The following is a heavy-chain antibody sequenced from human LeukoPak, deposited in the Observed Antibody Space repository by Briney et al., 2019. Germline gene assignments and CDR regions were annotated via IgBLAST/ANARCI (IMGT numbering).Heavy chain of an antibody. D-gene: IGHD3-10*01. CDR2: IKQDGDEK. CDR3: ARDPRGSEYSHFDS. CDR1: GFTFSSYY. Sequence: PGGSLRLSCAASGFTFSSYYMSLVRQAPGKGLEWVANIKQDGDEKHYVDSVKGRFTISRDNAKSSLYLQMNSLRAEDTAVYYWARDPRGSEYSHFDSWGQGTQVTVSS. J-gene: IGHJ4*02. V-gene: IGHV3-7*01.